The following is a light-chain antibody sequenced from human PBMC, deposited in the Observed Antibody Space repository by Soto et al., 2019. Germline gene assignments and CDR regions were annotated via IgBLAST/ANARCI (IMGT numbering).Light chain of an antibody. CDR3: SSHTSSNIHVV. CDR1: SSDIGAYNY. CDR2: DVI. J-gene: IGLJ2*01. Sequence: QSVLTQPASVSGSPGQSITVSCTGTSSDIGAYNYVSWYQQYPGKAPKLLIYDVINRPSGVSYRFSGSKSGNTASLTISGLQAEDEADYYCSSHTSSNIHVVFGGGTKLTVL. V-gene: IGLV2-14*03.